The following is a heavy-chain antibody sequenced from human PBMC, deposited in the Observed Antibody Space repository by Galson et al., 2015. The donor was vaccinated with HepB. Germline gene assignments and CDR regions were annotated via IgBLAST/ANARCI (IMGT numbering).Heavy chain of an antibody. CDR3: ARDLSSSWYGVTGVLDY. CDR1: GFTFRNYR. D-gene: IGHD6-13*01. V-gene: IGHV3-74*01. J-gene: IGHJ4*02. CDR2: ISSDGSST. Sequence: SLRLSCAASGFTFRNYRMHWVRQAPGKGLVWVSHISSDGSSTNYADSVKGRFTISRDNAKNTLYLQMSSLRAEDTAVYYCARDLSSSWYGVTGVLDYWGQGTLVTVSS.